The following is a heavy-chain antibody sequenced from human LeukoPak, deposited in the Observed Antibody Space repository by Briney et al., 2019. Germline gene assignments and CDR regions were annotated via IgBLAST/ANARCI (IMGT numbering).Heavy chain of an antibody. D-gene: IGHD3-22*01. CDR2: LYIGRDT. CDR3: ARESRVFIGDGYFLDS. Sequence: KTSETLSLTCTASLVSISNYYWSWIRQPAGKGLEWIGRLYIGRDTDYNPSLKSRVTMSADTSNSQFSLRLTSVTAADTAIYYCARESRVFIGDGYFLDSWGPGTLITVSS. CDR1: LVSISNYY. V-gene: IGHV4-4*07. J-gene: IGHJ4*02.